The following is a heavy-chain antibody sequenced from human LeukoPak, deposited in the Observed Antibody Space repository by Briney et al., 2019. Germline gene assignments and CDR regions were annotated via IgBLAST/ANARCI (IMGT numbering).Heavy chain of an antibody. D-gene: IGHD5-18*01. CDR3: ARDRRGYSYGYFDY. V-gene: IGHV1-18*01. Sequence: GASVKVSCKASGYTFTNYGISWVRQAPGQGLEWMGWISAYNGNTNYAQKLQGRVTMTTDTSTSTAYMELRSLRSDDTAVYYCARDRRGYSYGYFDYWGQGTLVTVSS. CDR1: GYTFTNYG. J-gene: IGHJ4*02. CDR2: ISAYNGNT.